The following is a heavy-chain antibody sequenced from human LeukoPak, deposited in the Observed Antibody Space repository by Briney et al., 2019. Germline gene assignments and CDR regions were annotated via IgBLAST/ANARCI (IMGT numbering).Heavy chain of an antibody. CDR2: IRYDGSNK. CDR1: GFTFSSYG. CDR3: ARDRRIAVAGSKGNWFDP. Sequence: GGSLRLSCAASGFTFSSYGMHWVRQAPGKGLEWVAFIRYDGSNKYYADSVKGRFTISRDNSKNSLYLQMNSLRAEDTAVYYCARDRRIAVAGSKGNWFDPWGQGTLVTVSS. J-gene: IGHJ5*02. D-gene: IGHD6-19*01. V-gene: IGHV3-30*02.